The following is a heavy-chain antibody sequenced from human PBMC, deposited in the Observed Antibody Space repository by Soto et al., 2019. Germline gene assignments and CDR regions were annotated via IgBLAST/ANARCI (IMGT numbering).Heavy chain of an antibody. Sequence: SCPTLVNPTQTLTLTRTFSGFSLSTSGMCVSWIRQPPGKALEWLALIDWDDDKYYSTSLKTRLTISKDTSKNQVVLTMTNMDPVDTATYYCARDIYDSSGYYYSDYWGQGTLVTVSS. CDR3: ARDIYDSSGYYYSDY. CDR2: IDWDDDK. CDR1: GFSLSTSGMC. J-gene: IGHJ4*02. D-gene: IGHD3-22*01. V-gene: IGHV2-70*01.